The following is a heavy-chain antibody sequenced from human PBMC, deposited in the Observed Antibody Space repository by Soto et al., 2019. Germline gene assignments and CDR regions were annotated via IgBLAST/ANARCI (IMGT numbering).Heavy chain of an antibody. CDR2: ISDSGYDT. Sequence: EVQLLESGGGLVQPGGSLRLSCAASGFNFMTFAMSWVRLAPGKGLEWVSAISDSGYDTQYADSVQGRFTISRDNSKNTVFLVMNSLRAQDSAIYYCAKHLSGDYTDDPFDYWGQGTLVTVSS. D-gene: IGHD3-10*02. CDR1: GFNFMTFA. J-gene: IGHJ4*02. V-gene: IGHV3-23*01. CDR3: AKHLSGDYTDDPFDY.